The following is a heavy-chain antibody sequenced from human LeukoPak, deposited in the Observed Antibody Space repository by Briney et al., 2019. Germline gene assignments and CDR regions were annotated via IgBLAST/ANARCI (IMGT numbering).Heavy chain of an antibody. CDR2: IYTSGST. Sequence: SETLSLTCTVSGGSISSYYWSWIRQPAGKGLEWIGRIYTSGSTNYNPSLKSRVTMSVDTSNNQFSLKLRSVAGADTAVYYCARDGGGSWFDYWGQGALVTVSS. CDR1: GGSISSYY. V-gene: IGHV4-4*07. D-gene: IGHD6-13*01. J-gene: IGHJ4*02. CDR3: ARDGGGSWFDY.